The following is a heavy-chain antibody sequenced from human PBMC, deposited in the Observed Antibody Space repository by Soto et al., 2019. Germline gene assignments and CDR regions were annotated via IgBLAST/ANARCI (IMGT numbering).Heavy chain of an antibody. Sequence: QVQLVQSGAEVKKPGSSVKVSCKASGGTFSSYTISWVRQAPGQGLEWMGRIIPILGIANYAQKFQGRVTITEDKSTSTAYMELSSRRSEDTAVYYCARWRRGGYCSGGSCYSIDYCGQGTLVTVSS. CDR1: GGTFSSYT. CDR2: IIPILGIA. V-gene: IGHV1-69*02. CDR3: ARWRRGGYCSGGSCYSIDY. J-gene: IGHJ4*02. D-gene: IGHD2-15*01.